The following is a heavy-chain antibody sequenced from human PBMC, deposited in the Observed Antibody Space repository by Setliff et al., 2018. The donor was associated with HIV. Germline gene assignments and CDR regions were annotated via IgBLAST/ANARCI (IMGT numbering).Heavy chain of an antibody. D-gene: IGHD4-17*01. CDR1: GGSISSHY. V-gene: IGHV4-59*11. CDR2: IYFTGSS. CDR3: ARVQMAYAAFDV. Sequence: SETLSLTCTVSGGSISSHYWSWFRQSPGKGLEWIGYIYFTGSSDNNPSLKSRVTLSVDTSKHQFSLKLSSVTAADTAVYYCARVQMAYAAFDVWGQGTMVTVSS. J-gene: IGHJ3*01.